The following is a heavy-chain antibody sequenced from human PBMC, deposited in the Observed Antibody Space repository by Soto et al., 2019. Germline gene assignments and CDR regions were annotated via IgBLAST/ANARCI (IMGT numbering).Heavy chain of an antibody. Sequence: ASVKVSCKASGYTFTCYDINWVRQATGQGLEWMGWMNPNSGNTGYAQKFQGRVTMTRNTSISTAYMELSSLRSEDTAVYYCARNKRWFGELLMDYYYYYMDVWGKGTTVTVSS. J-gene: IGHJ6*03. D-gene: IGHD3-10*01. CDR1: GYTFTCYD. CDR3: ARNKRWFGELLMDYYYYYMDV. V-gene: IGHV1-8*01. CDR2: MNPNSGNT.